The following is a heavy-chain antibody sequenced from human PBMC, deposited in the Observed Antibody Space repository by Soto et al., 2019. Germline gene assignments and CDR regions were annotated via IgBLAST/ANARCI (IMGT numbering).Heavy chain of an antibody. V-gene: IGHV3-23*01. Sequence: QPGGSLRLSCAASGFTFSSYAMSWVRQAPGKGLEWVSAISGSGGSTYYADSVKGRFTISRDNSKNTLYLQMNSLRAEDTAVYYCAKERDIVVVPAAIEDNWFDPWGQGTLVTVSS. J-gene: IGHJ5*02. CDR2: ISGSGGST. CDR1: GFTFSSYA. D-gene: IGHD2-2*01. CDR3: AKERDIVVVPAAIEDNWFDP.